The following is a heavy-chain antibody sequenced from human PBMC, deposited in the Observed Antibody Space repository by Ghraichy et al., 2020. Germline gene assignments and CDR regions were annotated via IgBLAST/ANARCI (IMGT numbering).Heavy chain of an antibody. V-gene: IGHV3-74*03. CDR3: ARDMRSLSTATDHYFDH. J-gene: IGHJ4*02. CDR2: FGEDGKTT. D-gene: IGHD6-13*01. Sequence: GGSLRLSCAASGFSFSYYWIHWVRHVPGKGLVWVSGFGEDGKTTSYADSVKGRFTISRDNAKSTVYLQMDSLRADDTPVYFCARDMRSLSTATDHYFDHWGKGTLVTVSS. CDR1: GFSFSYYW.